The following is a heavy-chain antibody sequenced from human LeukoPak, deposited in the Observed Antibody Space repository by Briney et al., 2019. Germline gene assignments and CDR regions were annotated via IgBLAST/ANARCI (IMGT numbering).Heavy chain of an antibody. CDR1: GGSISRNY. V-gene: IGHV4-59*08. Sequence: KPSETLSLTCTVSGGSISRNYWSWIRQPLGKGLEWIGYIYYSGNTNYNPSLKSRVTISVDTSKNQFSLKLSSVTAADTAVYYCARLSDGPAEFDYWGQGTLVTVSS. J-gene: IGHJ4*02. CDR3: ARLSDGPAEFDY. CDR2: IYYSGNT. D-gene: IGHD5-24*01.